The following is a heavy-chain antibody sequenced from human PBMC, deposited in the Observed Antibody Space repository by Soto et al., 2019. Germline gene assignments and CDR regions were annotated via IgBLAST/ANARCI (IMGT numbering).Heavy chain of an antibody. V-gene: IGHV3-7*01. CDR3: ASVKSWAVSP. CDR2: IKQSGSDR. Sequence: EVQLVESGGGLVQPGGSLGLSCAASGFTFSSYWMSWVRLAPGKGLEWVAHIKQSGSDRYYVDSVRGRFTISRDNAKNSLYLQMNSLIVDDTAMYYCASVKSWAVSPWGQGTLVTVSS. J-gene: IGHJ5*02. CDR1: GFTFSSYW. D-gene: IGHD3-10*01.